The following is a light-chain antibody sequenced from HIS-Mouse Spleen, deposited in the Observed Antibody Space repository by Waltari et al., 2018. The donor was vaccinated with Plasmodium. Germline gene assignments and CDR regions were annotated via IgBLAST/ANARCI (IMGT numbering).Light chain of an antibody. CDR1: AMPKKY. J-gene: IGLJ3*02. CDR2: EDS. CDR3: YSTDSSGNHRV. V-gene: IGLV3-10*01. Sequence: SYELTQPPSVSVSPGQTARITCSGDAMPKKYAYWYQQKAGQAPVLVIYEDSKRPAGSPVRFSGSSAGTMATVTISGAQVEDEADYYCYSTDSSGNHRVFGGGTKLTVL.